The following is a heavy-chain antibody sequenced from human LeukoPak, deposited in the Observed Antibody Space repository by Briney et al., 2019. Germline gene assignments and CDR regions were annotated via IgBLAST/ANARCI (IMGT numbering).Heavy chain of an antibody. CDR3: AREAKYCSSTSCYDWFDP. CDR2: INQDGSEK. J-gene: IGHJ5*02. Sequence: GGSLRLSCAASGFTFDSSWMSWVRQAPGRGLEWVANINQDGSEKYYVDSVRGRFTISRDNAKNSLYLQMNSLRSDDTAVYYCAREAKYCSSTSCYDWFDPWGQGTLVTVSS. D-gene: IGHD2-2*01. V-gene: IGHV3-7*03. CDR1: GFTFDSSW.